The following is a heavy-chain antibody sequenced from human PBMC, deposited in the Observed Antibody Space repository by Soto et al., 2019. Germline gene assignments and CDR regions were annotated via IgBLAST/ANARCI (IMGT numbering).Heavy chain of an antibody. Sequence: QVQLVQSGAEVKKPGASVKVSCKASGYTFTTYGISWVRQAPGQGLEWMGWIVAHNGNTNYAQKLQGRVTMTTDTSTNTAYMERRSLRSDGTAVYYCASVVITSYGVFDYWGQGTLVTVSS. CDR3: ASVVITSYGVFDY. D-gene: IGHD2-21*01. CDR2: IVAHNGNT. CDR1: GYTFTTYG. V-gene: IGHV1-18*01. J-gene: IGHJ4*02.